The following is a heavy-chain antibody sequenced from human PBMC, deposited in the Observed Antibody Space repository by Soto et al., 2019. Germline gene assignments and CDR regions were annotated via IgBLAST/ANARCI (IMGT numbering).Heavy chain of an antibody. J-gene: IGHJ4*02. Sequence: VASVKVSCKASGVTFSSYAISWVRQAPGQGLEWMGGIIPIFGTANYAQKFQGRVTITADESTSTAYMELSSLRSEDTAVYYCARAFRDCSGGSCYWAPFDYWDQGTLVTVSS. CDR2: IIPIFGTA. CDR1: GVTFSSYA. D-gene: IGHD2-15*01. V-gene: IGHV1-69*13. CDR3: ARAFRDCSGGSCYWAPFDY.